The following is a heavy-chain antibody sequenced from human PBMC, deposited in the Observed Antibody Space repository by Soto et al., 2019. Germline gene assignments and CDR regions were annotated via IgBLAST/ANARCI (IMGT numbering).Heavy chain of an antibody. Sequence: SETLSLTCTVSGGSISTYYWSWIRQPAGKGLEWIGRIDTSGNTNYDPSLKSRVTMSVDTSKKQFSLKLTSVTAADTAVYYCARYSSNWFQTEGMDVWGQGTTVTVSS. CDR2: IDTSGNT. J-gene: IGHJ6*02. CDR3: ARYSSNWFQTEGMDV. V-gene: IGHV4-4*07. D-gene: IGHD6-13*01. CDR1: GGSISTYY.